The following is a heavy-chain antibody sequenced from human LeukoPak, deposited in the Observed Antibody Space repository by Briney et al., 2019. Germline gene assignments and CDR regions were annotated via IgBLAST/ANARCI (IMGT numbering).Heavy chain of an antibody. V-gene: IGHV4-59*01. J-gene: IGHJ4*02. D-gene: IGHD3-22*01. CDR2: IYYSGST. CDR1: GGSISSYY. CDR3: ARVISLVVIDY. Sequence: PSETLSLTCTVSGGSISSYYWSWIRQPPGKGLEWIGYIYYSGSTNYNPSLKSRVTMSVDTSKNQFSLKLSSVTAADTAVYYCARVISLVVIDYWGQGTLVTVSS.